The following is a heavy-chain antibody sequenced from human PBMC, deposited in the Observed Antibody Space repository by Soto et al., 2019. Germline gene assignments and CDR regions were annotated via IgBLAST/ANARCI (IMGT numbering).Heavy chain of an antibody. J-gene: IGHJ4*02. D-gene: IGHD3-22*01. CDR2: ISYDGSNK. CDR3: ARDLRYYDSSGYYTNFDY. V-gene: IGHV3-30-3*01. CDR1: GFTFSSYA. Sequence: PGGSLRLSCAASGFTFSSYAMHWVRQAPGKGLEWVAVISYDGSNKYYADSVKGRFTISRDNSKNTLYLQMNSLRAEDTAVYYCARDLRYYDSSGYYTNFDYWGQGTLVTVSS.